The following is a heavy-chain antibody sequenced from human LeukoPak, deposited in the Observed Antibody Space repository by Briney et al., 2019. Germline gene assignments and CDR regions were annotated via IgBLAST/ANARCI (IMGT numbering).Heavy chain of an antibody. D-gene: IGHD3-22*01. CDR2: ISSSSSYI. J-gene: IGHJ4*02. CDR3: ARGTYYYDSSGSHS. CDR1: GFTFSSYS. Sequence: GGSLRLSCAASGFTFSSYSINWVRQAPGKGLEWVSSISSSSSYIYYADSVKGRFTISRDNAKNSLYLQMNSLRAEDTAAYYCARGTYYYDSSGSHSWGQGTLVTVSS. V-gene: IGHV3-21*01.